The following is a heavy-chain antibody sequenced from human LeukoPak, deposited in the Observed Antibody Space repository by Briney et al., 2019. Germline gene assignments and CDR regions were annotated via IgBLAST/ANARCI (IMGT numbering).Heavy chain of an antibody. J-gene: IGHJ3*02. D-gene: IGHD5-24*01. V-gene: IGHV1-46*01. Sequence: ASVKVSCKPSGYTFTKSYIHWVRQAPGQRLEWMGLINPGGDNTKYAQNFQGRVTMTSDTSARTVYMELSSLSSEDTAIYYCARIRDGYNDAYDIWGQGTVVTVPS. CDR2: INPGGDNT. CDR1: GYTFTKSY. CDR3: ARIRDGYNDAYDI.